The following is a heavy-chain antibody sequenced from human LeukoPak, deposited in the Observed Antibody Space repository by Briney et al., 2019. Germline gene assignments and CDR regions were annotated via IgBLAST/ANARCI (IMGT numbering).Heavy chain of an antibody. CDR1: GYTFTSYG. Sequence: ASVKVSCKASGYTFTSYGISWVRQAPGQRLEWMGWINAGNGNTKHSQKFQGRVTITRDTSASTAYMDLSSLRSEDTAVYYCARAPGSGRYSVFDSWGQGTLVTVSS. CDR3: ARAPGSGRYSVFDS. D-gene: IGHD1-26*01. V-gene: IGHV1-3*01. J-gene: IGHJ4*02. CDR2: INAGNGNT.